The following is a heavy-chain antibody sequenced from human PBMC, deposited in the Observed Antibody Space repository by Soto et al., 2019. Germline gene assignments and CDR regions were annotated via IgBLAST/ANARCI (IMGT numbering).Heavy chain of an antibody. Sequence: SDTLSLTCAVSGGSISSSNWWSWVRQPPGKGLEWIGEIYHSGSTNYNPSLKSRVTISVDKSKNQFSLRLRSVTVADTAVYYCASVGELTVWFDPWGRGTLVTVSS. CDR1: GGSISSSNW. CDR3: ASVGELTVWFDP. J-gene: IGHJ5*02. V-gene: IGHV4-4*02. CDR2: IYHSGST. D-gene: IGHD3-10*01.